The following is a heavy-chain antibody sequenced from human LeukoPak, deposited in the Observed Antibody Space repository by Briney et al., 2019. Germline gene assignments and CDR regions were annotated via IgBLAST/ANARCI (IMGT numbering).Heavy chain of an antibody. D-gene: IGHD2-21*02. CDR2: IYYSGST. V-gene: IGHV4-59*01. CDR3: ARVGAYCGGDCYPEYFQH. Sequence: SETLSLTCTVSGGSISSYYWSWIRQPPGKGLEWIGYIYYSGSTNYNPSLKSRVTISVVTSKNQFSLKLSSVTAADTAVYYCARVGAYCGGDCYPEYFQHWGQGTLVTVSS. J-gene: IGHJ1*01. CDR1: GGSISSYY.